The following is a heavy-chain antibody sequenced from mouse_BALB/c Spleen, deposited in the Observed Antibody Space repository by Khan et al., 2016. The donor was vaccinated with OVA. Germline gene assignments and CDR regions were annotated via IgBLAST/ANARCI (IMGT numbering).Heavy chain of an antibody. CDR1: GFTFIDYG. V-gene: IGHV5-15*02. CDR3: ARWGFAY. Sequence: EVELVESGGGLVQPGGSRKLSCAASGFTFIDYGMAWVRQTPGKGPECIAFISSFAYSIYYADTVTGRFTIPREYTKQTLFQLMSSLRSYYTAMYYCARWGFAYWGQGTLVTVSA. J-gene: IGHJ3*01. CDR2: ISSFAYSI.